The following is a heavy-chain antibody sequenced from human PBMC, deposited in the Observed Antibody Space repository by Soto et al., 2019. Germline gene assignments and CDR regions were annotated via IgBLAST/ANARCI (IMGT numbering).Heavy chain of an antibody. J-gene: IGHJ4*02. CDR3: ARDPIYYDYIWGSYRPKYFDY. D-gene: IGHD3-16*02. Sequence: PGGSLRLSCAASGFTFSSYSMNWVRQAPGKGLEWVSCIRGSSSTIYYTDSVRGRFTISRDNAKNSLYLQMNSLRAEDTAVYYFARDPIYYDYIWGSYRPKYFDYWGQGTLVTVSS. V-gene: IGHV3-48*01. CDR1: GFTFSSYS. CDR2: IRGSSSTI.